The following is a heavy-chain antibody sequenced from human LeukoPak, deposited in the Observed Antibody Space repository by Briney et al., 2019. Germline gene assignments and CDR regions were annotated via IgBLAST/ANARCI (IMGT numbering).Heavy chain of an antibody. J-gene: IGHJ4*02. Sequence: GGSLRLSSAASGFTFSSYGMHWVRQAPGKGLEWVAFIRYDGSNKYYADSVKGRFTISRDNSKNTLYLQMNSLRAEDTAVYYCARGRYYYDSSGYPYYFDYWGQGTLVTVSS. V-gene: IGHV3-30*02. CDR1: GFTFSSYG. CDR2: IRYDGSNK. CDR3: ARGRYYYDSSGYPYYFDY. D-gene: IGHD3-22*01.